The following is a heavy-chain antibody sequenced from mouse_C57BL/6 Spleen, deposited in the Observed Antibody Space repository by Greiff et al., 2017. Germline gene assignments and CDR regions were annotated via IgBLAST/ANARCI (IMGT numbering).Heavy chain of an antibody. CDR1: GYTFTSYW. Sequence: QVQLQQPGAELVRPGTSVKLSCKASGYTFTSYWMHWVKQRPGQGLEWIGVIDPSDSYTNYTQKFKGKATLTVDTSSSTAYMQLSSLTSEDSAVYYCSRGFYYGNYLSFDYWGQGTTLTVSS. V-gene: IGHV1-59*01. J-gene: IGHJ2*01. CDR3: SRGFYYGNYLSFDY. CDR2: IDPSDSYT. D-gene: IGHD2-1*01.